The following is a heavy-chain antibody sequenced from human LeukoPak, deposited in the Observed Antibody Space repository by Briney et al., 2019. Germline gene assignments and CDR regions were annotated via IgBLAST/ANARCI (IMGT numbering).Heavy chain of an antibody. Sequence: SETLSLTCTVSGGSISSGSYYWSWIRQPAGKGLEWIGRIYTSGSTNYNPSLKSRVTISVDTSKNQFSLKLSSVTAADTAVYYCAREEPYWDAFDIWGQGTMVTVPS. V-gene: IGHV4-61*02. CDR1: GGSISSGSYY. CDR2: IYTSGST. D-gene: IGHD1-26*01. J-gene: IGHJ3*02. CDR3: AREEPYWDAFDI.